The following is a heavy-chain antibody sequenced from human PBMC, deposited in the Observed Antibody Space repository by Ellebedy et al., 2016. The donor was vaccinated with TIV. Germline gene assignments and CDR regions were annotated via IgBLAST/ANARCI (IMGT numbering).Heavy chain of an antibody. J-gene: IGHJ4*02. CDR2: ITSKRDGGTT. V-gene: IGHV3-15*07. CDR3: TTGFSTAWHDHY. CDR1: GFTFGSAW. D-gene: IGHD3-3*01. Sequence: PGGSLRLSCAASGFTFGSAWMNWVRQTPGKGLEWVGRITSKRDGGTTEYAAPVKGRFTISRDDLENTLSLQMNSLKAEDTAVYYCTTGFSTAWHDHYWGQGTLVTVSS.